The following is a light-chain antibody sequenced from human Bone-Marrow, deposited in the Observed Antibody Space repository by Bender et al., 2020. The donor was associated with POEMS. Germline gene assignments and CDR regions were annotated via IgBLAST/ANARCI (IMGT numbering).Light chain of an antibody. CDR3: QSADSSGTYWV. J-gene: IGLJ3*02. CDR2: SSH. V-gene: IGLV1-44*01. CDR1: SSNIGAHA. Sequence: QSVLTQPPSASGTPGQRVTISCSGGSSNIGAHAVNWYQHLPGTAPKLLIYSSHRRPSEVPDRFSGSRSGTSASLAISGVQAEDEADYYCQSADSSGTYWVFGGGTKLTVL.